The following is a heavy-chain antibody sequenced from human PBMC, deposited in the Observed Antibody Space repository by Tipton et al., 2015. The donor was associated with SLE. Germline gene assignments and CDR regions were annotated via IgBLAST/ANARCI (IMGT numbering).Heavy chain of an antibody. CDR3: ARGIMGDHDY. CDR2: INHSGST. CDR1: GGSFSGYY. V-gene: IGHV4-34*01. D-gene: IGHD3-16*01. Sequence: TLSLTCAVHGGSFSGYYCSWIRQPPGKGLEWIGEINHSGSTNYNPSLKSRVTISVDTSKNQFSLKLSSVTAADTAVYYCARGIMGDHDYWRQGTLVTVSS. J-gene: IGHJ4*02.